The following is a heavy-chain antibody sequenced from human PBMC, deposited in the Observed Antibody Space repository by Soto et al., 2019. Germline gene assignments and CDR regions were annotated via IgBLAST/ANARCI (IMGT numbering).Heavy chain of an antibody. V-gene: IGHV3-23*01. J-gene: IGHJ6*01. D-gene: IGHD3-3*01. CDR3: ATWGKLGVVIFSRASSGV. CDR1: GFTFSSYA. CDR2: ISGSGGST. Sequence: GGSLRLSCAASGFTFSSYAMSWVRQAPGKGLEWVSAISGSGGSTYYADSVKGRFTISRDNSKNTLYLQINRLRAEDTAEYYCATWGKLGVVIFSRASSGVLGQGCTVT.